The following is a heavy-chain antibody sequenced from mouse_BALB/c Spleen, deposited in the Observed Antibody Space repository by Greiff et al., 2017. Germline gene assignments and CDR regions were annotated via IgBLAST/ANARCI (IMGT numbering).Heavy chain of an antibody. CDR2: IRLKSNNYAT. Sequence: EVQVVESGGGLVQPGGSMKLSCVASGFTFSNYWMNWVRQSPEKGLEWVAEIRLKSNNYATHYAESVKGRFTISRDDSKSSVYLQMNNLRAEDTGIYYCTRQNLLPIYYAMDYWGQGTSVTVSS. D-gene: IGHD1-1*01. CDR1: GFTFSNYW. CDR3: TRQNLLPIYYAMDY. V-gene: IGHV6-6*02. J-gene: IGHJ4*01.